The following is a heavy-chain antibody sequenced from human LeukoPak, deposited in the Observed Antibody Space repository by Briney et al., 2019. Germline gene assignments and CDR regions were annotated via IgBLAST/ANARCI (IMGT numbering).Heavy chain of an antibody. J-gene: IGHJ3*02. CDR2: IYTSGST. CDR1: GGSISSYY. Sequence: SETLSLTCTVPGGSISSYYWSWIRQPAGKGLEWIGRIYTSGSTNYNPSLKSRVTMSVDTSKIQFSLKLSSVTAADTAVYYCARDYLMVDAFDIWGQGTMVTVSS. D-gene: IGHD2-8*01. V-gene: IGHV4-4*07. CDR3: ARDYLMVDAFDI.